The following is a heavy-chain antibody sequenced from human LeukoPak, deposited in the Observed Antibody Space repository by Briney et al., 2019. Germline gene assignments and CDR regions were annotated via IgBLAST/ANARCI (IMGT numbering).Heavy chain of an antibody. CDR2: INSDGKTP. J-gene: IGHJ4*02. Sequence: GGSLRLSCAASGFTFSSYWMHWVRQAPGKGLVWVSRINSDGKTPTYADSVKGRFTISRDNAKNTLYLQMNSLRVEDTTVYYCARDQLYCSGGICYFDYWGQGTLVTVSS. CDR1: GFTFSSYW. V-gene: IGHV3-74*01. D-gene: IGHD2-15*01. CDR3: ARDQLYCSGGICYFDY.